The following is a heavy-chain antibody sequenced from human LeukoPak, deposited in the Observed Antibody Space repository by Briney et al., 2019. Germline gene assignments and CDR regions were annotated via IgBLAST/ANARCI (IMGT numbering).Heavy chain of an antibody. CDR3: ARGLAAGPYYYYYGMDV. Sequence: GASVKVSCKASGYTFTSYDINWVRQATGQGLEGMGWMNPNSGNTGYAQKFQGRVTMARNTSISTAYMELSSLRSEDTAVYYCARGLAAGPYYYYYGMDVWGQGTTVTVSS. CDR1: GYTFTSYD. D-gene: IGHD6-13*01. J-gene: IGHJ6*02. CDR2: MNPNSGNT. V-gene: IGHV1-8*01.